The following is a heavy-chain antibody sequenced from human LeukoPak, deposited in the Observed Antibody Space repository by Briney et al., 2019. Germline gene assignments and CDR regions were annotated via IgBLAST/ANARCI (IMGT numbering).Heavy chain of an antibody. Sequence: PSETLSLTCAVYGGSFSGYYWSWIRQPAGKGLESIGRTYSSGSTNYNPSLESRVTMSVDTTKNQFSLKLSSVTAADTAVYYCARERGSSWSLDYWGQGTLVTVSS. V-gene: IGHV4-4*07. D-gene: IGHD6-13*01. CDR2: TYSSGST. CDR1: GGSFSGYY. J-gene: IGHJ4*02. CDR3: ARERGSSWSLDY.